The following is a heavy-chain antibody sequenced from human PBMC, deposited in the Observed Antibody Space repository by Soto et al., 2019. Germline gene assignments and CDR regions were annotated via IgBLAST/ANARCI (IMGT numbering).Heavy chain of an antibody. CDR1: GYTFTSYY. V-gene: IGHV1-46*01. D-gene: IGHD6-13*01. Sequence: ASVKVSCKASGYTFTSYYMHWVRQAPGQGLEWMGIINPSGGSTSYAQKFQGRVTMTRDTSTSTVYMELSSLRSEDTAVYYCARTSPLYSSSWSASSYYFDYWGQGTLVTVSS. J-gene: IGHJ4*02. CDR3: ARTSPLYSSSWSASSYYFDY. CDR2: INPSGGST.